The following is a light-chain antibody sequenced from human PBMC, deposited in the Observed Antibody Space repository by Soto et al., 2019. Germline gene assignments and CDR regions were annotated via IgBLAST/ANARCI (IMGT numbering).Light chain of an antibody. CDR3: QKYNGVPWT. CDR1: QGISNY. Sequence: DIQMTQSPSPLFASVGDRVTITCRASQGISNYLAWYQQKPGKVPQLLIYAASTLQSGVPSRFSGSGSGTHFTLTINSLQPEDVATYYCQKYNGVPWTFGQGTKVVIK. V-gene: IGKV1-27*01. CDR2: AAS. J-gene: IGKJ1*01.